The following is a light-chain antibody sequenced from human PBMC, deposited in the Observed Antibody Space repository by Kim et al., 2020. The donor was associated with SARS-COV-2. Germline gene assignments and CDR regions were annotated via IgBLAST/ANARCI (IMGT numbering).Light chain of an antibody. CDR2: SAS. Sequence: ESPGERATLSCRASRSVSTNLAWYQQKPGQAPRLLIHSASTRATGIPDRFSGSGSGTEFTLTISGLQPEDFAVYFCQQCYNYPRTFGQGTKVDIK. J-gene: IGKJ1*01. V-gene: IGKV3-15*01. CDR1: RSVSTN. CDR3: QQCYNYPRT.